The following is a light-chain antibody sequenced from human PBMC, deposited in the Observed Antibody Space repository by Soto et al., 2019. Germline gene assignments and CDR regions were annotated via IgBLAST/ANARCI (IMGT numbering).Light chain of an antibody. CDR1: SSDVGIYNY. CDR3: SSYTTSSPRV. J-gene: IGLJ1*01. CDR2: EVT. V-gene: IGLV2-14*01. Sequence: QSALTQPASVSGSPGQSIAISCTGSSSDVGIYNYVSWYQQHPGKVPKLIIYEVTNRPSGVSNRFSGSKSGNTASLTISGLQAEDEAAYYCSSYTTSSPRVFGTGTKVTVL.